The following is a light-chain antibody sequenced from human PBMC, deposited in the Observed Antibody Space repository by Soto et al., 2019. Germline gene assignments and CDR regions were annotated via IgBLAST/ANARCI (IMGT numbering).Light chain of an antibody. Sequence: QSALAQPASVSGSPGQSMTISCTGTSSDIGDSNYVSWYQQHPGKAPKLVIYDVSNRPSGVSNRFSGSKSANTASLTISGLQAEDEADYYCSSFRSSSTSYVFGTGTKVTVL. CDR2: DVS. V-gene: IGLV2-14*03. CDR3: SSFRSSSTSYV. J-gene: IGLJ1*01. CDR1: SSDIGDSNY.